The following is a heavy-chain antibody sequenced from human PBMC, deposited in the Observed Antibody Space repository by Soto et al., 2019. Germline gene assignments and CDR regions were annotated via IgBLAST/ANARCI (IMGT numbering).Heavy chain of an antibody. Sequence: PGESLKSSGKGSGYTSTSYWIAWVRQMPGKGLEWMGIIYPGDSDTRYSPSFQGQVSISADKSISTAYLQWSSLKASDTAMYYCARQDGSALYYFDYWGQGTLVTVSS. CDR2: IYPGDSDT. V-gene: IGHV5-51*01. D-gene: IGHD6-19*01. J-gene: IGHJ4*02. CDR3: ARQDGSALYYFDY. CDR1: GYTSTSYW.